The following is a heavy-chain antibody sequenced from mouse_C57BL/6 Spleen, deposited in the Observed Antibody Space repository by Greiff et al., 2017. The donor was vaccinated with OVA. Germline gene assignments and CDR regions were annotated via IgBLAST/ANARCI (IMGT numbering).Heavy chain of an antibody. J-gene: IGHJ2*01. D-gene: IGHD1-1*01. Sequence: VQLQQPGAELVRPGTSVKLSCKASGYTFTSYWMHWVKQRPGQGLEWIGVIDPSDSYTNYNQKFKGKATLTVDTSSSTAYMQLSSLTSEDSAVYYCASPFITTVVASFDYWGQGTTLTVSS. CDR3: ASPFITTVVASFDY. V-gene: IGHV1-59*01. CDR2: IDPSDSYT. CDR1: GYTFTSYW.